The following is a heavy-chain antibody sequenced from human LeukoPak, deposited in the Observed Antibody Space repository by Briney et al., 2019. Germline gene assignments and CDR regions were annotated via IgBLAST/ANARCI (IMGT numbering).Heavy chain of an antibody. D-gene: IGHD3-3*02. CDR3: VSRAHFFSGPGG. CDR2: ISSSSSYI. Sequence: GGSLRLSCAASGFTFSSYSMNWVRQAPGKGLEWVSSISSSSSYIYYADSVKGRFTISRDNAKNSLSLQMNSLRAEDTAVYYCVSRAHFFSGPGGWGRGTLVTVSS. J-gene: IGHJ4*01. V-gene: IGHV3-21*01. CDR1: GFTFSSYS.